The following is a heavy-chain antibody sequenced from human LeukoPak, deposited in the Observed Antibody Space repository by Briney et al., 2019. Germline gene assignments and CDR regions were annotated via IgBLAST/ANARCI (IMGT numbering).Heavy chain of an antibody. V-gene: IGHV2-5*01. CDR3: AHKGTTYAFDI. Sequence: SGPTLVNPTQTLTLTCTFSGFSLSTSGVSVGWIRQPPGKAPEWLALLYWNDDKRYRPSLKSRLTITKDPSKNQVVLTMTNMDPVDTATYYCAHKGTTYAFDIWGQGTMVTVSS. CDR2: LYWNDDK. D-gene: IGHD4-11*01. CDR1: GFSLSTSGVS. J-gene: IGHJ3*02.